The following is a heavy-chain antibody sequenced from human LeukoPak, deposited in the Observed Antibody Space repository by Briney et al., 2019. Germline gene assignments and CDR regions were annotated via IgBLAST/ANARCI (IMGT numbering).Heavy chain of an antibody. CDR3: ARDLDSRFDY. V-gene: IGHV3-74*01. CDR2: IRNDGTTT. Sequence: GRSLRLSCAASGYTFSTYWMNWVHQTPGKGLVWVSSIRNDGTTTNYADSVKGRFTISRDNAKNTLYLQMNGLRAEDTAVYYCARDLDSRFDYWGQGTLVTVSS. J-gene: IGHJ4*02. CDR1: GYTFSTYW. D-gene: IGHD6-13*01.